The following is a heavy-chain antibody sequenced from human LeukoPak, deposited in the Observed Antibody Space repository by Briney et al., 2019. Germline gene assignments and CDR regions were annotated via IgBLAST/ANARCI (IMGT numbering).Heavy chain of an antibody. Sequence: GGSLRLSCAASGFTFSDYYMSWVRQAPGKGLEWVSAISGSGGSTYYADSVKGRFTISRDNSKNTLYLQMNSLRAEDTAVYYCAKRGYSYGYAFDYWGQGTLVTVSS. CDR1: GFTFSDYY. J-gene: IGHJ4*02. CDR2: ISGSGGST. CDR3: AKRGYSYGYAFDY. D-gene: IGHD5-18*01. V-gene: IGHV3-23*01.